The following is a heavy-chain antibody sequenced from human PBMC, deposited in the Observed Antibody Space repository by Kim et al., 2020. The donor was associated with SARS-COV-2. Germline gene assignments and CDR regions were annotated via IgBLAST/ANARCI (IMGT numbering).Heavy chain of an antibody. CDR1: RFTFSNYA. CDR2: IGSNGGST. V-gene: IGHV3-64D*09. CDR3: VKDNRQTHVGADYSPLFGY. J-gene: IGHJ4*02. D-gene: IGHD4-4*01. Sequence: GGSLRLSCSASRFTFSNYAMHWVSQAPGKGLEYISGIGSNGGSTFFASSVKGRFTISRDNSKNTLYLQMSSLRAEDTAVYYCVKDNRQTHVGADYSPLFGYSGQGTLVTVSS.